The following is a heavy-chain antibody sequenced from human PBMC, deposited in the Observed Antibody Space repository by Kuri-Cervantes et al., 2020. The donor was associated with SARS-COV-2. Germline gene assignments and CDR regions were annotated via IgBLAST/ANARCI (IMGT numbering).Heavy chain of an antibody. CDR3: AKAGGIEIPAATNWFDP. D-gene: IGHD2-2*01. CDR2: ISYDGRNT. Sequence: GESLKISCAVSGFPFSDYAMSWVRQAPGKGLEWVAIISYDGRNTKFADAVKGRFTISRDNSKNTLYLQMTSLSAGDTAIYYCAKAGGIEIPAATNWFDPWGQGTLVTVSS. CDR1: GFPFSDYA. J-gene: IGHJ5*02. V-gene: IGHV3-30*04.